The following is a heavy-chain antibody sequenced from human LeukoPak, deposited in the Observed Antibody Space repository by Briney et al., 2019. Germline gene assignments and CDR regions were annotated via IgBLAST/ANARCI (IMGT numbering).Heavy chain of an antibody. CDR2: IDWDGGKT. CDR3: AKDMHGSGTFNAFDM. D-gene: IGHD3-10*01. Sequence: PGGSLRLSCAASGFIFADYIMHCVRQAPGKGLEWVSLIDWDGGKTYYADSVKGRFTVSRDKNSLYLQMNSLRIEDTALYYCAKDMHGSGTFNAFDMWGQGTMVTVSS. J-gene: IGHJ3*02. V-gene: IGHV3-43*01. CDR1: GFIFADYI.